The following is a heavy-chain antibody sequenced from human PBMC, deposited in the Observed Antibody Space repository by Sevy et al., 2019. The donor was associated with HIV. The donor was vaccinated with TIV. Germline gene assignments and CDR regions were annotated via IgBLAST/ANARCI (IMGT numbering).Heavy chain of an antibody. CDR3: ASDQAESSSTGGLDS. V-gene: IGHV4-61*01. D-gene: IGHD6-6*01. J-gene: IGHJ4*02. CDR1: GASVSSGSFF. Sequence: SETLSLTCSVSGASVSSGSFFWTWIRQAPGKGLEWIGYIDYSGSTNYNPSLKSRVTFSVDTSKNQFSLKLRSVTAADTAVYYCASDQAESSSTGGLDSWGPGALVTVSS. CDR2: IDYSGST.